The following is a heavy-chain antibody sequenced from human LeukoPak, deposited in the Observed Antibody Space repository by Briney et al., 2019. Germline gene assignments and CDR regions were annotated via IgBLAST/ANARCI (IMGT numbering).Heavy chain of an antibody. Sequence: GGSLRLSCAASGFTFSSYWMHWVRQAPGKGLVWVSRLNSDGSSTSYADSVRGRFTISRDNAKNTLYMQMNSLRAEDTAVYYCAGWWELALFNYWGQGTRVTVSS. CDR1: GFTFSSYW. J-gene: IGHJ4*02. V-gene: IGHV3-74*01. D-gene: IGHD1-26*01. CDR2: LNSDGSST. CDR3: AGWWELALFNY.